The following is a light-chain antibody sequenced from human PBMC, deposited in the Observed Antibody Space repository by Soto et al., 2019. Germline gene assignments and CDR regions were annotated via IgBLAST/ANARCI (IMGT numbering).Light chain of an antibody. CDR3: SSYAGSSNV. CDR2: EVN. CDR1: SSDFGGYSY. V-gene: IGLV2-8*01. Sequence: QSALTQPPSASGSPGQSVAISCTGTSSDFGGYSYVSWYQQHPGKAPKLMIYEVNKRPSGVPDRFSGSKSGNTASLTVSGLQAEDEADYYCSSYAGSSNVFGTGTKVTVL. J-gene: IGLJ1*01.